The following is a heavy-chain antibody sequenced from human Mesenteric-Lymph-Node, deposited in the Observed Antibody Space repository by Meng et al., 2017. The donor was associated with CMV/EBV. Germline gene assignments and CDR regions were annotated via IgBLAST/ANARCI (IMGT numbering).Heavy chain of an antibody. CDR3: ARGKHSNTWYLPYDS. V-gene: IGHV4-39*07. CDR2: IYYSGST. D-gene: IGHD6-13*01. CDR1: GFTFSSYW. J-gene: IGHJ4*02. Sequence: GSLRLSCAASGFTFSSYWMSWVRQAPGKGLEWIGSIYYSGSTYYNPSLKSRVTISVDTSKNQFSLKLRSVTAADTAVYYCARGKHSNTWYLPYDSWGQGTLVTVSS.